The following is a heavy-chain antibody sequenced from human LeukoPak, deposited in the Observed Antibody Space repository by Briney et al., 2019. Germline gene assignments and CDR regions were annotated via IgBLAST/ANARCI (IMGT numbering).Heavy chain of an antibody. CDR1: GGAIGSSTYF. CDR2: IYYSGNT. Sequence: SETLSLTCTVSGGAIGSSTYFWGWIRQTPGKGLEWIGSIYYSGNTYYNPSLESRVTISVDTSENQFSLRLNSVTAADTAVYYCARHNVVAPDEWFDPWGQGTLVTVSS. CDR3: ARHNVVAPDEWFDP. J-gene: IGHJ5*02. D-gene: IGHD2-2*01. V-gene: IGHV4-39*01.